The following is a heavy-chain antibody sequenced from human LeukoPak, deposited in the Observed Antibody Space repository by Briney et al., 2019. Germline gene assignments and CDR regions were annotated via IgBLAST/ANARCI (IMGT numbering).Heavy chain of an antibody. CDR2: IYYSGST. V-gene: IGHV4-59*12. Sequence: SETLSLTCTVSGGSISSYYWGWIRQPPGKGLEWLGFIYYSGSTNYNPSLKSRVTISVDTSKNQFFLNLRSVTAADTAVYYCARVPRIEAGATGDWFDPWGQGTVVTVSS. D-gene: IGHD6-13*01. CDR3: ARVPRIEAGATGDWFDP. J-gene: IGHJ5*02. CDR1: GGSISSYY.